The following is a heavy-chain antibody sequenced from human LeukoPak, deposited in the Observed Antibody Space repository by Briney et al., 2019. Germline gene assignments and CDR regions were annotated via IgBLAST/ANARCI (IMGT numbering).Heavy chain of an antibody. Sequence: GGSLRLSCAASGFTFSDYYMNWIRQAPGKGLEWVSYISSSGNTKYYADSVKGRFTISRDNAKNSLYLQMNSLRAEDTAVYYCARGRRRIAAAGATPPAPYFDYWGQGTLVTVSS. V-gene: IGHV3-11*04. CDR1: GFTFSDYY. J-gene: IGHJ4*02. CDR2: ISSSGNTK. D-gene: IGHD6-13*01. CDR3: ARGRRRIAAAGATPPAPYFDY.